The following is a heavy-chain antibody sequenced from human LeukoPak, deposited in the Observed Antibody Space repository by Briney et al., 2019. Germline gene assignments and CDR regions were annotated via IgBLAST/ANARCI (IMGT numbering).Heavy chain of an antibody. CDR2: ISYSGGT. Sequence: SETLSLTCTVSGGSISTYYWSWIRQPPGKGLEWIGYISYSGGTNYNPSLKSRVTISVDTSKNQFSLKLSSVTAADTAVYYCARESSGLHVDYWGQGTLVTVSS. CDR3: ARESSGLHVDY. J-gene: IGHJ4*02. CDR1: GGSISTYY. V-gene: IGHV4-59*01. D-gene: IGHD6-19*01.